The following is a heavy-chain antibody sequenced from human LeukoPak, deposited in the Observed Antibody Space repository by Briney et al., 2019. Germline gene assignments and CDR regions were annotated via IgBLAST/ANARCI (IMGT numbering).Heavy chain of an antibody. V-gene: IGHV1-69*05. CDR3: ARGAGATNAFDI. CDR2: IIPIFGTA. CDR1: GGTFSSYA. Sequence: GASVKVSCKASGGTFSSYAISWVRQAPGQGLEWMGGIIPIFGTANYAQKFQGRVTMTRDTSTSTVYMELSSLRSEDTAVYYCARGAGATNAFDIWGQGTMVTVSS. D-gene: IGHD1-26*01. J-gene: IGHJ3*02.